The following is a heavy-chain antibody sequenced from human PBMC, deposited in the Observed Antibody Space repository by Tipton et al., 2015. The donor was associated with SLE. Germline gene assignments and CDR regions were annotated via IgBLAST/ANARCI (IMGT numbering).Heavy chain of an antibody. J-gene: IGHJ6*02. CDR3: ARPRGLIVLRYFDREGGLDV. CDR2: IYHSGST. D-gene: IGHD3-9*01. V-gene: IGHV4-4*02. CDR1: GGSISSSNW. Sequence: GLVKPSGTLSLTCAVSGGSISSSNWWSWVRQPPGKGLEWIGEIYHSGSTNYNPSLKSRVTISVDKSKNQFSLKLSSVTAADTAVYYCARPRGLIVLRYFDREGGLDVWGQGTTVTVSS.